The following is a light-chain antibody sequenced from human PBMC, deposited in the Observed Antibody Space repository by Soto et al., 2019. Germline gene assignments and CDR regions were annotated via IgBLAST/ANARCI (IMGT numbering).Light chain of an antibody. CDR2: DVT. CDR1: SSDIGGYNS. V-gene: IGLV2-8*01. CDR3: SSFTDGNNLV. J-gene: IGLJ1*01. Sequence: ALTRYPSAYGFPAQSITISCTGTSSDIGGYNSVSWYQQHPGKVPKVMIYDVTKRPSGVPDRFSGSKSGNTASLTVSALQAEDEADYYCSSFTDGNNLVFGTGTKVTVL.